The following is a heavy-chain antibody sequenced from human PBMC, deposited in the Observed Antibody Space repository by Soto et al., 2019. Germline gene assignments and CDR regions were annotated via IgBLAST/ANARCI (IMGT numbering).Heavy chain of an antibody. CDR2: INPNGGST. J-gene: IGHJ4*02. CDR3: ARDGIAVAGTDFDY. D-gene: IGHD6-19*01. Sequence: QVQLVQSGAEVKKPGASVKVSCKASGYAFTRYDIHWVRQAPGQGLEWMGIINPNGGSTSYAQKFQGRVTMSRDTSTSIVYMELSSLRSEDTAVYSCARDGIAVAGTDFDYWGQGTLVTVSS. V-gene: IGHV1-46*01. CDR1: GYAFTRYD.